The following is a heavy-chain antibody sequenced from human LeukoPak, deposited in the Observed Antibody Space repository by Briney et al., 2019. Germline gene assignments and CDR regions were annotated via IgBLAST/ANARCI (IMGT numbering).Heavy chain of an antibody. CDR3: ARAKTVDYYDSSGLPLQTYYFDY. D-gene: IGHD3-22*01. CDR2: IYHSGST. V-gene: IGHV4-4*02. CDR1: GGSISSSNW. Sequence: SETLSLTCAVSGGSISSSNWWSWVRQPPGKGLEWIGEIYHSGSTNYNPSLKSRVTISVDTSKNQFSLKLSSVTAADTAVYYCARAKTVDYYDSSGLPLQTYYFDYWGQGTLVTVSS. J-gene: IGHJ4*02.